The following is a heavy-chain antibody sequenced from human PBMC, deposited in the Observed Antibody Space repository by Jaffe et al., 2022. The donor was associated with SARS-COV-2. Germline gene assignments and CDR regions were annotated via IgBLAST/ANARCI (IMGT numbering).Heavy chain of an antibody. CDR1: GFTFSSYA. Sequence: QVQLVESGGGVVQPGRSLRLSCAASGFTFSSYAMHWVRQAPGKGLEWVAVISYDGSNKYYADSVKGRFTISRDNSKNTLYLQMNSLRAEDTAVYYCARGPYSGSLAHYYYGMDVWGQGTTVTVSS. CDR2: ISYDGSNK. CDR3: ARGPYSGSLAHYYYGMDV. J-gene: IGHJ6*02. D-gene: IGHD1-26*01. V-gene: IGHV3-30-3*01.